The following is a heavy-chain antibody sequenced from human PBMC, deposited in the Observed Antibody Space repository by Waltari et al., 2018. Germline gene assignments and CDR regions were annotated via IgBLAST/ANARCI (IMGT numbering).Heavy chain of an antibody. CDR3: ARVHYDFWSGYTPYYYGMDV. CDR1: GYTFTSYD. CDR2: MNRNSGNT. D-gene: IGHD3-3*01. J-gene: IGHJ6*02. V-gene: IGHV1-8*01. Sequence: QVQLVQSGAEVKKPGASVKVSCKASGYTFTSYDINWVRQATGQGLEWMGWMNRNSGNTGYAQKFQGRVTMTRNTSISTAYMELSSLRSEDTAVYYCARVHYDFWSGYTPYYYGMDVWGQGTTVTVSS.